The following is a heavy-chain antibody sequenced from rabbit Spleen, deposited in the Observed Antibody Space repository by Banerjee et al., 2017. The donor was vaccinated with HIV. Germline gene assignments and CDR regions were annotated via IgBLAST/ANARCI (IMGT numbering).Heavy chain of an antibody. CDR1: GFSFSSSDY. D-gene: IGHD1-1*01. V-gene: IGHV1S40*01. Sequence: QSLEESGGGLVQPEGSLALTCKASGFSFSSSDYICWVRQAPGKGLEWIACINAATAKPVSATWAKGRFTITRTSSTTVTLRMTSLTAADRATYFCARDLVGVIGWNFYLWGPGTLVTVS. CDR3: ARDLVGVIGWNFYL. J-gene: IGHJ4*01. CDR2: INAATAKP.